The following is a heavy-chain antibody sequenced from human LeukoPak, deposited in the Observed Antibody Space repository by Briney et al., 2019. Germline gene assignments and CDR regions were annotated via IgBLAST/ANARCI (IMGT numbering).Heavy chain of an antibody. CDR3: ARGSLDYYDSSGCDY. CDR1: GFTFDDYA. D-gene: IGHD3-22*01. V-gene: IGHV3-9*01. J-gene: IGHJ4*02. Sequence: GGSLRLSCAASGFTFDDYAMHWVRQAPGKGLEWVSGISWNSGSIGYADSVKGRFTISRDNAKNSLYLQMNSLRAEDTAVYYCARGSLDYYDSSGCDYWGQGTLVTVSS. CDR2: ISWNSGSI.